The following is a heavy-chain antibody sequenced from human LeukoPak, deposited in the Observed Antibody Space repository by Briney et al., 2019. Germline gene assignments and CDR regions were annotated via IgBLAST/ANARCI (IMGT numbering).Heavy chain of an antibody. J-gene: IGHJ4*02. CDR1: GFTFDDYA. Sequence: GGSLRLSCAASGFTFDDYAMHWVRQAPGKGLEWVSGISWNSGSISYGVSVKGRFTISRDNAKNSLYLQMNSLRAEDTALYYCAKEHPQGLWFGEFSPYFDYWGQGTLVTVSS. CDR3: AKEHPQGLWFGEFSPYFDY. CDR2: ISWNSGSI. D-gene: IGHD3-10*01. V-gene: IGHV3-9*01.